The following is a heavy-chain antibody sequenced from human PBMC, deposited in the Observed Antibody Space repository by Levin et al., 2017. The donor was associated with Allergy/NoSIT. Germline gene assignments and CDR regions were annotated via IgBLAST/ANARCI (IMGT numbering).Heavy chain of an antibody. CDR1: GGSISSGGYS. CDR2: IYHSGST. D-gene: IGHD6-13*01. V-gene: IGHV4-30-2*01. Sequence: KSSETLSLTCAVSGGSISSGGYSWSWIRQPPGKGLEWIGYIYHSGSTYYNPSLKSRVTISVDRSKNQFSLKLSSVTAADTAVYYCASSIAAAGFPFDPWGQGTLVTVSS. J-gene: IGHJ5*02. CDR3: ASSIAAAGFPFDP.